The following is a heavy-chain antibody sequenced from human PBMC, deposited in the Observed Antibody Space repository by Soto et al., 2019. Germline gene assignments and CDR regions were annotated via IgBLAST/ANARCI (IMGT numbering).Heavy chain of an antibody. CDR2: IYYSGST. J-gene: IGHJ4*02. V-gene: IGHV4-59*01. D-gene: IGHD3-22*01. Sequence: TSETLSLTCTVSGGSISSYYWSWLRQPPGKGLEWIGYIYYSGSTNHNPSLKSRVTISVDTSKNQFSLKLRSVTAADTAVYYCASQPYYDSSGYSVVYWGQGTLVTAPQ. CDR3: ASQPYYDSSGYSVVY. CDR1: GGSISSYY.